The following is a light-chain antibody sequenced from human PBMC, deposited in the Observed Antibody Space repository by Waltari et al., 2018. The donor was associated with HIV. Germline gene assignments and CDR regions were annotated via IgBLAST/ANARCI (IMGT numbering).Light chain of an antibody. V-gene: IGLV1-51*01. CDR3: GTWDSSLSAGGV. J-gene: IGLJ1*01. Sequence: QSVLTQPPSVSAAPGQKGTISCSGSSSNIGHNYVSPYQQHPGTAPKLLIYDNNKRPSGIPDRFSGSKSGTSATLGITGLQTGDEADYYCGTWDSSLSAGGVFGTGTKVTVL. CDR1: SSNIGHNY. CDR2: DNN.